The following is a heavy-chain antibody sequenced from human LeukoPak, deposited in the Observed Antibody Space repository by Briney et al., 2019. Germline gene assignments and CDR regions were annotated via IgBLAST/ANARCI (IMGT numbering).Heavy chain of an antibody. CDR3: ARESLIAAAVDY. J-gene: IGHJ4*02. D-gene: IGHD6-13*01. CDR1: EFTFSSFE. Sequence: GGSLRLSCAASEFTFSSFEMNWIRQAPGKGLEWTSYISRSARTTYYADSVKGRFTISRDNAKNSLYLQMHSLRAEDTAIYYCARESLIAAAVDYWGQGTLVTVSS. V-gene: IGHV3-48*03. CDR2: ISRSARTT.